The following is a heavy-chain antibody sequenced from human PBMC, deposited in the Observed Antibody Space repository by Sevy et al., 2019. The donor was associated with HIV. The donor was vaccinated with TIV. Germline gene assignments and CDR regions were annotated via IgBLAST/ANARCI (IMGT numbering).Heavy chain of an antibody. Sequence: GGSLRLACTASGFTFTDFWMNWVRQAPGKGLEWVANINQIGSKKYYVDSVKGRFTIPRDNMENSVYLQMNGLTAEDTAVYFCVRAVGGGDAYWGQGTLVTVSS. CDR1: GFTFTDFW. CDR3: VRAVGGGDAY. J-gene: IGHJ4*02. D-gene: IGHD2-21*02. CDR2: INQIGSKK. V-gene: IGHV3-7*04.